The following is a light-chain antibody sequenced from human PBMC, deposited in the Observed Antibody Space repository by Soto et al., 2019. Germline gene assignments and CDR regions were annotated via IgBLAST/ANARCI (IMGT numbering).Light chain of an antibody. CDR1: QSVWTY. V-gene: IGKV3-11*01. CDR3: QQYGTSEII. Sequence: EIVLTQSPATLSLYPGERATLSCRASQSVWTYLAWYQQKRGQAPRLLMYDASNRASGVPARFSGSGSGTDFTLTISRLEPEDFAVYYCQQYGTSEIIFGQGTRLEIK. J-gene: IGKJ5*01. CDR2: DAS.